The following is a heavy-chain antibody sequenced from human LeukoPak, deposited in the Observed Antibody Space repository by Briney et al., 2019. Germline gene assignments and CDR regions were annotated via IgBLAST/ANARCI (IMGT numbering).Heavy chain of an antibody. D-gene: IGHD2-15*01. CDR3: ASTRSFDY. CDR2: INHSGST. V-gene: IGHV4-34*01. J-gene: IGHJ4*02. Sequence: SETLSLTCAVYGGSFSGYYWSWIRQPPGKGLEWIGEINHSGSTNYNPSLKSRVTISVDTSKNQFSLQLSSVTAADTAVYYCASTRSFDYWGQGTLVTVSS. CDR1: GGSFSGYY.